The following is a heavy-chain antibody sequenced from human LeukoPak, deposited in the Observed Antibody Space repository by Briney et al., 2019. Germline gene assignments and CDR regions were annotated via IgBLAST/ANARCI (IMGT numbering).Heavy chain of an antibody. Sequence: SETLSLTCTDSGGSISSNSNYWAWLRQPPGKGLEWIASIYYSGTTYYNPSLKSRVTISVDTSKNQFSLKLSSVTAADTAVYYCASRKLGNDYWGQGTLVTVSS. J-gene: IGHJ4*01. CDR3: ASRKLGNDY. V-gene: IGHV4-39*07. CDR2: IYYSGTT. D-gene: IGHD7-27*01. CDR1: GGSISSNSNY.